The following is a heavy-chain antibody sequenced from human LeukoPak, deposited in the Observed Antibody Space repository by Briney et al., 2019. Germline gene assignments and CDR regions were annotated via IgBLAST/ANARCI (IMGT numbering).Heavy chain of an antibody. Sequence: ASVKVSCKASGYTFTSYGISWVRQAPGQGLEWMGWISAYNGNTNYAQKLQGRVTMTTDTSTSTAYMELRSLRSDDTAVYYCARTAFQFGDYFYYMDVWGKGTTVTVSS. CDR2: ISAYNGNT. J-gene: IGHJ6*03. CDR3: ARTAFQFGDYFYYMDV. CDR1: GYTFTSYG. V-gene: IGHV1-18*01. D-gene: IGHD3-3*02.